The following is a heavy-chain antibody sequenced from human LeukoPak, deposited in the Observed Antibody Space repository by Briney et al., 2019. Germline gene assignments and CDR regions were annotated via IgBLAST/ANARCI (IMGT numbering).Heavy chain of an antibody. V-gene: IGHV3-7*02. CDR2: IKQDGSEK. Sequence: GGSLRLSCAASGVMFPSYWMTWVRQAPGKGLEWVANIKQDGSEKYYVDSVKGRFTISRDNAKNSLYLQMNSLRVEDTAVYYCARGRIFGGYWGQGTLVTVSS. CDR3: ARGRIFGGY. D-gene: IGHD3-16*01. CDR1: GVMFPSYW. J-gene: IGHJ4*02.